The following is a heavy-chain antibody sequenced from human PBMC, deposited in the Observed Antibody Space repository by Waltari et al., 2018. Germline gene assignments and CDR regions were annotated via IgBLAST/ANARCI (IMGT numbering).Heavy chain of an antibody. J-gene: IGHJ4*02. V-gene: IGHV3-48*03. Sequence: EVQLVESGGGLAQPGGSLRLSCVASGFTFSSYEMNWVRQGPGKGLEWVSYISSSGSSTIYADSARGRFTISRDNAKNSLYLQMNSLRAEDTAVYFCARESGSSWSPLDYWGQGTLVTVSS. CDR1: GFTFSSYE. CDR2: ISSSGSST. CDR3: ARESGSSWSPLDY. D-gene: IGHD6-13*01.